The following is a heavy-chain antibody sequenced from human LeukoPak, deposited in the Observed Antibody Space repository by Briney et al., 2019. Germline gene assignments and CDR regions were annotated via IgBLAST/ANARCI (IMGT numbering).Heavy chain of an antibody. D-gene: IGHD5-18*01. CDR3: ARTKYSYGYYWFDP. CDR2: IYHSGST. V-gene: IGHV4-38-2*02. CDR1: GYSISSGYY. Sequence: SETLSLTCTVSGYSISSGYYWGWIRQPPGKGLEWIGSIYHSGSTYYNPSLKSRVTISVDTSKNQFSLKLSSVTAADTAVYYCARTKYSYGYYWFDPWGQGTLVTVSS. J-gene: IGHJ5*02.